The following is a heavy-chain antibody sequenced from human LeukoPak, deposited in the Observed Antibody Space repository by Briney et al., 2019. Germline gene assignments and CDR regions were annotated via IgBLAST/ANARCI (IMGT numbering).Heavy chain of an antibody. V-gene: IGHV1-69-2*01. CDR1: GYTFTDYY. D-gene: IGHD3-10*01. Sequence: GATVKISCKVSGYTFTDYYMHWVQQAPGKGLEWMGLVDPEDGETIYAEKFQGRVTITADTSTDTAYMELSSPRSEDTAVYYCAISMVRGVIHPNWGEGTLVTVSS. CDR2: VDPEDGET. CDR3: AISMVRGVIHPN. J-gene: IGHJ4*02.